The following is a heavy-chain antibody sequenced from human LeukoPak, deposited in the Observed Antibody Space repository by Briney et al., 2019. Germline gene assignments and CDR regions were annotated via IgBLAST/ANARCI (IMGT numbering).Heavy chain of an antibody. CDR2: IYYSGST. CDR3: ARNVITFGGVILYFDY. J-gene: IGHJ4*02. D-gene: IGHD3-16*02. CDR1: GGSISSGGYY. V-gene: IGHV4-31*03. Sequence: PSETLSLTCTVSGGSISSGGYYWSWIRQHPGKGLEWIGYIYYSGSTYYNPSLKSRVTISVDTSKNQFSLRLSSVTAADTAVYYCARNVITFGGVILYFDYWGQGTLVTVSS.